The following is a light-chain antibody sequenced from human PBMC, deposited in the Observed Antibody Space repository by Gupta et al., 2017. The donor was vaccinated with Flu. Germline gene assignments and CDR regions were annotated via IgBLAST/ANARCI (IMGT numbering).Light chain of an antibody. V-gene: IGKV3-11*01. CDR3: QQRSGWPLT. J-gene: IGKJ4*01. CDR2: HAS. Sequence: EIVLTQSPVTLSLSPGVTATLSCRTSESIGDYLSWFQQKPGQAPRLLIYHASKRATGIPPRFSGSGSGTEFTLTISSLEPENFAIYYCQQRSGWPLTFGRGTKVEIK. CDR1: ESIGDY.